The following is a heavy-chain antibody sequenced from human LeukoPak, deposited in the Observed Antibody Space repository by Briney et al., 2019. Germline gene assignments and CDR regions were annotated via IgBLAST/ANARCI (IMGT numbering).Heavy chain of an antibody. CDR2: IYYSGST. V-gene: IGHV4-59*12. J-gene: IGHJ4*02. CDR1: GGSISSYY. D-gene: IGHD3-9*01. Sequence: SETLSLTCTVSGGSISSYYWSWIRQPPGKGLEWIGYIYYSGSTNYNPSLKSRVTISLDTSKNQFSLKVKSVTAADTAVYYCARGPYVLRYFDRLSFFDNWGQGVLVTVSS. CDR3: ARGPYVLRYFDRLSFFDN.